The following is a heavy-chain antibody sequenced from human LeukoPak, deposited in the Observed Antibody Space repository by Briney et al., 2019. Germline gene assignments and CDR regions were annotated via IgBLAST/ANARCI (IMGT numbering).Heavy chain of an antibody. Sequence: GGSLRLSCAASGFTFSSYGMHWVRQAPGKGLEWVAVISYDGSNKYYADSVKGRFTISRDNSKNTLYLQMNSLRAEDTAVYYCAKRGQQWLGEFDYWGQGTLVTVSS. CDR2: ISYDGSNK. D-gene: IGHD6-19*01. CDR1: GFTFSSYG. CDR3: AKRGQQWLGEFDY. V-gene: IGHV3-30*18. J-gene: IGHJ4*02.